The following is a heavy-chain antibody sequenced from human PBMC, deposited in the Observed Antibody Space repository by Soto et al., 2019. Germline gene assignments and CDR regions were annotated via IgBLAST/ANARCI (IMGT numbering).Heavy chain of an antibody. CDR3: ARVWGGAFDI. D-gene: IGHD3-10*01. Sequence: PSETLSLTCTVSGGSISSIIYYWGWIRQPPGKGMEWIGYIYYSGSTNYDPSLKSRVTISVDTSKNQFSLKLSSVTAADTAVYYCARVWGGAFDIWGQGTMVTVSS. CDR1: GGSISSIIYY. J-gene: IGHJ3*02. V-gene: IGHV4-61*05. CDR2: IYYSGST.